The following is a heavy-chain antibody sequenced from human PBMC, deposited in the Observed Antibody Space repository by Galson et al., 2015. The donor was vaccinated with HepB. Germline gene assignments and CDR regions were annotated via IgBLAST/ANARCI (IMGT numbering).Heavy chain of an antibody. V-gene: IGHV3-66*01. J-gene: IGHJ5*02. CDR3: ARENYGGSSYWLDP. CDR2: INSGGST. Sequence: SLRLSCAASGFTVSSNYMSWVRQAPGKGLEWVSGINSGGSTYYADSVKGRFTISRDNSKNTLYLQMNILRAEGTAVYYCARENYGGSSYWLDPWGQGALVTVSS. CDR1: GFTVSSNY. D-gene: IGHD4-23*01.